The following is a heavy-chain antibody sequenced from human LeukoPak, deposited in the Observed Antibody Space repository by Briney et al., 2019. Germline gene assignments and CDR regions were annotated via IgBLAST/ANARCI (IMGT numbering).Heavy chain of an antibody. J-gene: IGHJ3*02. CDR2: IYYSGST. Sequence: SETLSLTCTVSGGSISSSSYYWGWIRQPPGKGLEWIGSIYYSGSTNYNPSLKSRVTISVDTSKNQFSLKLSSVTAADTAVYYCAKRSSGWYKSAFDIWGQGTMVTVSS. V-gene: IGHV4-39*07. CDR3: AKRSSGWYKSAFDI. D-gene: IGHD6-19*01. CDR1: GGSISSSSYY.